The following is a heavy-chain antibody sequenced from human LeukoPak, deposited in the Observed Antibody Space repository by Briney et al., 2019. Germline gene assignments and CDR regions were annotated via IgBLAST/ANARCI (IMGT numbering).Heavy chain of an antibody. CDR2: IYYSGST. V-gene: IGHV4-59*02. J-gene: IGHJ4*02. Sequence: TSETLSLTCTVSGGSVNNYYWSWIRQPPGKGLEWIGYIYYSGSTNSNPSLKSRVTISVDTSNNQFSLNLSSVTAADTAVYYCARGRWGLGYWGQGTLVTVSS. CDR3: ARGRWGLGY. CDR1: GGSVNNYY. D-gene: IGHD2-21*01.